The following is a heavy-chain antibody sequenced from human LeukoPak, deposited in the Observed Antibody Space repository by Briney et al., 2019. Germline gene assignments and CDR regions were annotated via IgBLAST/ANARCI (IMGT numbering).Heavy chain of an antibody. J-gene: IGHJ4*02. CDR1: GFTFSNYW. CDR3: AGAISGGKGFDS. D-gene: IGHD3-16*01. CDR2: IKHDGSEK. Sequence: GGSLRLSCAASGFTFSNYWMNWVRQAPGKGLEWVANIKHDGSEKYYVDSVKGRFTISRDNARNSLYLQLASLRAEDTAVYYCAGAISGGKGFDSWGQGTLVTVSS. V-gene: IGHV3-7*01.